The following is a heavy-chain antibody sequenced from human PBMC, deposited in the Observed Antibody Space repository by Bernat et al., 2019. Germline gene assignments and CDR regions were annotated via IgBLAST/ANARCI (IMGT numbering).Heavy chain of an antibody. D-gene: IGHD4-17*01. CDR1: GGSISSGDYY. CDR2: IYYSGST. CDR3: ARVGHDYGDFIPTWFDP. Sequence: QVQLQESGPGLVKPSQTLSLTCTVSGGSISSGDYYWSWIRQPPGKGLEWIGYIYYSGSTYYNPSLKSRVTISVDTSKNQFSLKLSSVTAADTAVYYCARVGHDYGDFIPTWFDPWGQGTLVTVSS. J-gene: IGHJ5*02. V-gene: IGHV4-30-4*01.